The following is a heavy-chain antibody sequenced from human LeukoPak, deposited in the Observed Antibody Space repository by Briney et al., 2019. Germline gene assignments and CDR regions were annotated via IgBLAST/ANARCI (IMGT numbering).Heavy chain of an antibody. J-gene: IGHJ6*03. CDR3: AKANCSSTSGYWGDYYYYMAV. CDR2: IRYDGSNK. Sequence: PGGSLRLSCAASGFTFSSYGMHWVRQAPGKGLEWVAFIRYDGSNKYYADSVKGRFTISRDNSKNTLYLQMNSLRAEDTAVYYCAKANCSSTSGYWGDYYYYMAVWGKGTTVTVSS. V-gene: IGHV3-30*02. CDR1: GFTFSSYG. D-gene: IGHD2-2*01.